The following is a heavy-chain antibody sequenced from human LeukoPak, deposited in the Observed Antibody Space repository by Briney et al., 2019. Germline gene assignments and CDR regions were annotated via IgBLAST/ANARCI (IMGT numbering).Heavy chain of an antibody. CDR1: GYTFTSYG. Sequence: ASVKVSCKASGYTFTSYGISWVRQAPGQGLEWMGIINPSGGSTSYAQKFQGRVTMTRDTSTSTVYMELSSLRSEDTAVYYCASVYKHGMDVWGQGTTVTVSS. CDR2: INPSGGST. V-gene: IGHV1-46*01. J-gene: IGHJ6*02. D-gene: IGHD5-24*01. CDR3: ASVYKHGMDV.